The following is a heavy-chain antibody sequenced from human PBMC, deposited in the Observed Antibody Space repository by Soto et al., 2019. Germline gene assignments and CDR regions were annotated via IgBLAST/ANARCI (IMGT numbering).Heavy chain of an antibody. CDR2: INHRGST. Sequence: QVQLQQWGAGLLKPSETLSLICSVSGGSFSDYYWTWIRQPPGKGLEWIGEINHRGSTKYSPSLNSRVTISVDTSKNQFSLNLTSVTAADTAVYYCARGRIHNSGWYGDFHHWGQGTLVTVSA. D-gene: IGHD6-19*01. CDR3: ARGRIHNSGWYGDFHH. J-gene: IGHJ1*01. CDR1: GGSFSDYY. V-gene: IGHV4-34*01.